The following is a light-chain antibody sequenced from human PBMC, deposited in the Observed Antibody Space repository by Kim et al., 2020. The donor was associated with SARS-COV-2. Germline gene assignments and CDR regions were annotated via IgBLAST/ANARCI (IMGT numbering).Light chain of an antibody. Sequence: SASVGDRVTITCQASQDISNYLNWYQQKPGKAPKLLICNASNLQSGVPSRFSGSGSGTDFTFTISSLQPEDVATYYYQQFENLPYTFGQGTKLEIK. CDR3: QQFENLPYT. V-gene: IGKV1-33*01. CDR1: QDISNY. CDR2: NAS. J-gene: IGKJ2*01.